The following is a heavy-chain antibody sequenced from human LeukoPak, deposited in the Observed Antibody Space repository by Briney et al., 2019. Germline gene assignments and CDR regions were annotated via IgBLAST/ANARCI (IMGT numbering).Heavy chain of an antibody. Sequence: GGSLRLSCAASGFTFSSYAMHWVRQAPGKGLEWVAVISYDGSNKYYADSVKGRSTISRDNSKNTLYLQMNSLRAEDTAVYYCAREASVGFFDYWGQGTLVTVSS. CDR1: GFTFSSYA. CDR3: AREASVGFFDY. V-gene: IGHV3-30-3*01. J-gene: IGHJ4*02. CDR2: ISYDGSNK. D-gene: IGHD4-23*01.